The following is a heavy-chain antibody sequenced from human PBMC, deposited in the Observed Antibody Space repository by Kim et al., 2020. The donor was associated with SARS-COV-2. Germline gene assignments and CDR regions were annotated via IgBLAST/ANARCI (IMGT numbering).Heavy chain of an antibody. Sequence: SETLSLTCTVSGGSISNYYWSWIRQPPGKGLEWIGYIYYTGSTSYNPSLKGRVTISLDTSKNQFSLSLSSVTAADTAVFYCARVRGYSYGYEDYWGQGTLVTVSS. CDR2: IYYTGST. CDR3: ARVRGYSYGYEDY. D-gene: IGHD5-18*01. CDR1: GGSISNYY. J-gene: IGHJ4*02. V-gene: IGHV4-59*01.